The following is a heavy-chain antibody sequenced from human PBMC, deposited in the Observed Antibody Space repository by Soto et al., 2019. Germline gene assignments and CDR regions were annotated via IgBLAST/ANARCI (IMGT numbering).Heavy chain of an antibody. CDR2: IWYDGSNK. V-gene: IGHV3-33*01. CDR1: GFTFSSYG. J-gene: IGHJ4*02. Sequence: QVQLVESGGGVVQPGRSLRLSCAASGFTFSSYGMHWVRQAPGKGLEWVAVIWYDGSNKYYADSVKGRFTISRDNSKNTLYLQMNSLRAEDTAVYYCARSPYNWNYVRELVYWGQGTLVTVSS. CDR3: ARSPYNWNYVRELVY. D-gene: IGHD1-7*01.